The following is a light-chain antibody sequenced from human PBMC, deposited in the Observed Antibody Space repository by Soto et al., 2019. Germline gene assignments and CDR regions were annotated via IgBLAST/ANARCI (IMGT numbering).Light chain of an antibody. CDR2: KAS. CDR3: QQYNAYSLT. V-gene: IGKV1-5*03. J-gene: IGKJ1*01. Sequence: DIQMTQSPSTLSASVGDRVTITCRASQSISSWLAWYQQKPGEAPKLLIYKASTLESGVPSRFSGSGSVTEFTLTISSLQPDDFATYYCQQYNAYSLTFGQGTKVEIK. CDR1: QSISSW.